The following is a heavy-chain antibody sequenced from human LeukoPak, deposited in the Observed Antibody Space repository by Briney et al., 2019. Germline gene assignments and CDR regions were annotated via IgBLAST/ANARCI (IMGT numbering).Heavy chain of an antibody. V-gene: IGHV4-59*01. J-gene: IGHJ4*02. CDR2: IYYSGST. D-gene: IGHD4-17*01. CDR1: GGSISSYY. Sequence: SETLSLTCTVSGGSISSYYWSWIRQPPGKGLEWIGYIYYSGSTNYNPSLKSRVTISVDTFKNQFSLKLGSVTAADTAVYYCAGDYGDYERWGQGTLATVSS. CDR3: AGDYGDYER.